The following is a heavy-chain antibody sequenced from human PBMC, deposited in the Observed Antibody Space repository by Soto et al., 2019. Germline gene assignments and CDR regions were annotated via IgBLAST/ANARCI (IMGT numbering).Heavy chain of an antibody. Sequence: EVQLLESGGGLVQPGGSLRLSCAASGFTFSSYAMSWVRQAPGKGLEWVSAISGSGGSTYYADSVKGRFTISRDNSKNTQYLQIKSLRAEDTALYYCAKIPHSSSWYLDAFYIWGQGTMVNVSS. V-gene: IGHV3-23*01. D-gene: IGHD6-13*01. J-gene: IGHJ3*02. CDR3: AKIPHSSSWYLDAFYI. CDR2: ISGSGGST. CDR1: GFTFSSYA.